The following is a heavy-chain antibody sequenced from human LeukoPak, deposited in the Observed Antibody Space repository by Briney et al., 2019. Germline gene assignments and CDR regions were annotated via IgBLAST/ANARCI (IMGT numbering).Heavy chain of an antibody. Sequence: ASVKVSCKASGYTFTSYDINWVRQATGQGLEWMGWMNPNSGDTDYAQKFQGRVTMTRNTSISTAYMELSSLRSGDTAMYYCARGSRTFDFWGQGTLLTVSS. J-gene: IGHJ4*02. CDR1: GYTFTSYD. CDR3: ARGSRTFDF. V-gene: IGHV1-8*01. D-gene: IGHD1-1*01. CDR2: MNPNSGDT.